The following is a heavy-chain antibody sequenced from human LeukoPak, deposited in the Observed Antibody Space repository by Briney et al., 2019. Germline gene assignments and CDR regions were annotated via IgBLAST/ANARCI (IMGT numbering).Heavy chain of an antibody. CDR3: ASNPPAAESY. D-gene: IGHD6-13*01. CDR1: GFTFSSYS. Sequence: PGGSLRLSCAASGFTFSSYSMNWVRQAPGKGLEWVSSISSSSSYTYYADSVKGRFTISRDNAKNSLYLQMNSLRAEDTAVYYCASNPPAAESYWGRGTLVTVSS. V-gene: IGHV3-21*01. CDR2: ISSSSSYT. J-gene: IGHJ4*02.